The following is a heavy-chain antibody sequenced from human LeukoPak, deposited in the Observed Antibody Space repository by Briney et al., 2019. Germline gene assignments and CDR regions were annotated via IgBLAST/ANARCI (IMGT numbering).Heavy chain of an antibody. D-gene: IGHD3-10*01. CDR2: IYHSGST. V-gene: IGHV4-4*02. Sequence: SETLSLTCAVPGGSVSSSNWWTWLRQPPGKGLEWIGEIYHSGSTNYNPSLKSRVTISVDKSKNQFSLRLNSVTAADTAVYYCGRFSGGHQSPLVYAFDIWGQGTMVNVSS. CDR3: GRFSGGHQSPLVYAFDI. CDR1: GGSVSSSNW. J-gene: IGHJ3*02.